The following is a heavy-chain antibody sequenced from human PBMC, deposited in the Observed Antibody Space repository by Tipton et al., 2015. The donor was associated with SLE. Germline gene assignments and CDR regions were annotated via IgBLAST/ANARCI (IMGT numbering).Heavy chain of an antibody. CDR1: DFMFSSFG. V-gene: IGHV3-30*02. D-gene: IGHD3-16*01. J-gene: IGHJ5*02. CDR3: AAQGGRNGQTDR. Sequence: SLRLSCVASDFMFSSFGMHWVRQAPGKGLGWVAFIQYDGGNQFYADSVKGRFTISRDNPKNTLYLQMNSLRVDDTAVYSCAAQGGRNGQTDRWGEGTLVSASS. CDR2: IQYDGGNQ.